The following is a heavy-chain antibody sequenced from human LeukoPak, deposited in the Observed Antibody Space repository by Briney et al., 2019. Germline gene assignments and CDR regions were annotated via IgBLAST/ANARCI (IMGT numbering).Heavy chain of an antibody. D-gene: IGHD6-13*01. CDR2: IYSGDSDT. Sequence: GESLMISCRCSGYTFTSYLIGWVRQTPGKGLEWIGSIYSGDSDTRYSPSFHRQVTISADKSINTAYLQWSRLKASDTAMYYCARQRTNRWYDQATFNSMDVWGKGTTVTVSS. V-gene: IGHV5-51*01. CDR3: ARQRTNRWYDQATFNSMDV. J-gene: IGHJ6*03. CDR1: GYTFTSYL.